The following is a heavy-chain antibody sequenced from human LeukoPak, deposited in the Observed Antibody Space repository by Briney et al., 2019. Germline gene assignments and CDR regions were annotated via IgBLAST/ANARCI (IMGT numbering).Heavy chain of an antibody. CDR2: INPSGGST. D-gene: IGHD1-26*01. CDR3: ARARTKWELLDY. Sequence: ASVKVSCKASGYTFTSYYMHWVRQAPEQGLEWMGIINPSGGSTSYAQKFQGRVTMTRDTSTSTVYMELSSLRSEDTAVYYCARARTKWELLDYWGQGTLVTVSS. V-gene: IGHV1-46*01. J-gene: IGHJ4*02. CDR1: GYTFTSYY.